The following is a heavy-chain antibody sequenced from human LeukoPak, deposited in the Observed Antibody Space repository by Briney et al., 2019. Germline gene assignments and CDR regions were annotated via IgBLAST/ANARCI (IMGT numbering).Heavy chain of an antibody. CDR3: ARHGWELLDYYYYGMDV. D-gene: IGHD1-26*01. J-gene: IGHJ6*02. V-gene: IGHV3-21*01. CDR1: GFTFDDYG. CDR2: ISSSSSYI. Sequence: GGSLRLSCAASGFTFDDYGMSWVRQAPGKGLEWVSSISSSSSYIYYADSVKGRFTISRDNAKNSLYLQMNSLRAEDTAVYYCARHGWELLDYYYYGMDVWGQGTTVTVSS.